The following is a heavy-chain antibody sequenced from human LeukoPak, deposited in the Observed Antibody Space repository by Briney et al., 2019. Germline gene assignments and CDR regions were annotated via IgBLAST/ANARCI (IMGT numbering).Heavy chain of an antibody. D-gene: IGHD6-6*01. J-gene: IGHJ6*03. CDR2: INPNSGGT. CDR3: ARDSSSSWFLGNYYYMDV. Sequence: ASVKVSCKASGYTFTGYYMHWVRQAPGQGLEWMGWINPNSGGTNYAQEFQGRVTMTRDTSISTAYMELSRLRSDDTAVYYCARDSSSSWFLGNYYYMDVWGKGTTVTVSS. CDR1: GYTFTGYY. V-gene: IGHV1-2*02.